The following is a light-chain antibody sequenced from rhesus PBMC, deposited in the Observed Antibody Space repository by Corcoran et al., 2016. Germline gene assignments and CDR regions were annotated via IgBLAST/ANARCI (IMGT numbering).Light chain of an antibody. V-gene: IGKV3-40*03. CDR2: SAY. CDR1: ESVGSY. CDR3: QQYNDLLPT. Sequence: EIVMTQSPATPSLSPGETATLSCRASESVGSYLAWYQQKPGQAPRLLIHSAYFRSAGIPDRFSGSGSRTEFTLTISSLEPEDDGVYHCQQYNDLLPTFGQGAKVEIK. J-gene: IGKJ1*01.